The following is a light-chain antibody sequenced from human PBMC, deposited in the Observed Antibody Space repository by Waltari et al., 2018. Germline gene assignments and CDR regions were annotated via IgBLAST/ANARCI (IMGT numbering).Light chain of an antibody. CDR1: QSVSSY. CDR2: DAS. V-gene: IGKV3-11*01. Sequence: DIVLTQSPATLPLSPGERATPPCRASQSVSSYLAWYQQKPGQAPRLLIYDASNRATGIPARFSGSGSGTDFTLTISSLEPEDFAVYYCQQRSNWLTFGQGTRLEIK. CDR3: QQRSNWLT. J-gene: IGKJ5*01.